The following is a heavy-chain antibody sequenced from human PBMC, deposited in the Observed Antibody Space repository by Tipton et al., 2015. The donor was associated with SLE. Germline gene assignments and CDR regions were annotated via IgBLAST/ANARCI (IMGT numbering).Heavy chain of an antibody. CDR3: AKAKYCSTTSCYTFDP. J-gene: IGHJ5*02. D-gene: IGHD2-2*02. CDR2: IIASGRTT. CDR1: GFTFSSYG. V-gene: IGHV3-23*01. Sequence: SLRLSCTTSGFTFSSYGMTWVRQSPGKGLEWVSGIIASGRTTFYADSVQGRFTISRDNSKNILYLEMNSLRAEDTAKYYCAKAKYCSTTSCYTFDPWGQGTQVTVSS.